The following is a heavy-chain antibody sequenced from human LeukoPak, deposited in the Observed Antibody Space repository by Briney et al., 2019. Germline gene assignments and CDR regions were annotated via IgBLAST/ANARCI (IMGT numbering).Heavy chain of an antibody. CDR2: ISGRGSNT. CDR1: RFTFSNYT. V-gene: IGHV3-23*01. CDR3: ARGEEYGSGTVHFDY. D-gene: IGHD3-10*01. J-gene: IGHJ4*02. Sequence: GGSLRLSCADSRFTFSNYTMTSVREAPGKRLEWVSVISGRGSNTDYADSVQGRFTISRDNSKNTLSLQMNSLRAEDTAIYYCARGEEYGSGTVHFDYWGQGILVTVSS.